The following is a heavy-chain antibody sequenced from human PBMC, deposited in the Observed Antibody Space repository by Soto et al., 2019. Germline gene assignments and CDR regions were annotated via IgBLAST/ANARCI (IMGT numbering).Heavy chain of an antibody. V-gene: IGHV4-34*01. CDR2: INHSGST. D-gene: IGHD2-2*01. CDR1: GGSFSGYY. CDR3: ATTYLGYCSSTSCYHYYYYYGMDV. Sequence: QVQLQQWGAGLLKPSETLFLTCAVYGGSFSGYYWSWIRQPPGKGLEWIGEINHSGSTNYNPSLKSRVTISVDTSKNQFSLKLSSVTAADTAVYYCATTYLGYCSSTSCYHYYYYYGMDVWGQGTTVTVSS. J-gene: IGHJ6*02.